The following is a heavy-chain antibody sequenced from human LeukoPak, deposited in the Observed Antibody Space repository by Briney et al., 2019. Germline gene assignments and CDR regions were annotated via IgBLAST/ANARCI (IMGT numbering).Heavy chain of an antibody. D-gene: IGHD6-13*01. J-gene: IGHJ4*02. Sequence: GGSLRLSCAASGFTFSSHAMSWVRQAPGKGLEWVSAITSGSGSNVYYTDSLKGRFTISRDNSKNTLYLQMDSLRAEDTAVYYCARHGSWSFDYWGQGTLVTVSA. V-gene: IGHV3-23*01. CDR1: GFTFSSHA. CDR3: ARHGSWSFDY. CDR2: ITSGSGSNV.